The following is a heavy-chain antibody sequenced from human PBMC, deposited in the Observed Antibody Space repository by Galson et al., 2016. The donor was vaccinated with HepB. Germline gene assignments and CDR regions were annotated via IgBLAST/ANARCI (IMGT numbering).Heavy chain of an antibody. CDR1: GFTFSSYA. Sequence: SLRLSCAASGFTFSSYAMNWVRQAPGKGLEWVSTITGSGSHTYYADSVKGRFTISRDNSKNTLYLQMNTLRAEDTAVYYCARRGGLGYGARFDYWGQGTLVTVSS. CDR3: ARRGGLGYGARFDY. D-gene: IGHD3-16*01. V-gene: IGHV3-23*01. J-gene: IGHJ4*02. CDR2: ITGSGSHT.